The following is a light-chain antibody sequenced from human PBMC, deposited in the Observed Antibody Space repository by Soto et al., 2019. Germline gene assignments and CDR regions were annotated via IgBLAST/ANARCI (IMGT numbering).Light chain of an antibody. CDR2: DVT. V-gene: IGLV2-14*01. J-gene: IGLJ2*01. Sequence: QSALTQPASVSGSPGQSITMSCTGARSDIDGYDYVSWYQHHPGEAPKLLIYDVTNRPSGVSNRFSASKSGNTASLTISGLQAEDEADYYCSSYTSRNTVVFGGGTQLTVL. CDR1: RSDIDGYDY. CDR3: SSYTSRNTVV.